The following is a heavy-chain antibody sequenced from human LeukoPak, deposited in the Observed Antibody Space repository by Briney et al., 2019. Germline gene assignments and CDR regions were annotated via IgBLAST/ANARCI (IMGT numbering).Heavy chain of an antibody. CDR2: ISSSSSYI. CDR3: ARDPSNMVRGVSGAFDI. D-gene: IGHD3-10*01. CDR1: GFTFSSYS. V-gene: IGHV3-21*01. J-gene: IGHJ3*02. Sequence: GGSLRLSCAASGFTFSSYSMNWVRQAPGKGLEWVSSISSSSSYIYYADSVKGRFTISRDNAKNSLYLQMNSLRAEDTAVYYCARDPSNMVRGVSGAFDIWGQGTMVTVSP.